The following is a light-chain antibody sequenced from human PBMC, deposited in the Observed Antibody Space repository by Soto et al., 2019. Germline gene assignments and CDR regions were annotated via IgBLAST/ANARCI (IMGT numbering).Light chain of an antibody. V-gene: IGKV1-9*01. J-gene: IGKJ5*01. Sequence: DIQLTQSPSFLSASAGDRATITCRASQGPSNYLAWYQQKPGKAPKLLIYDASTLQSGVPSRFSGSGSGTEFTLTISSLQPEDFATYYCQQLNSYPPTFGQGTRPEIK. CDR1: QGPSNY. CDR3: QQLNSYPPT. CDR2: DAS.